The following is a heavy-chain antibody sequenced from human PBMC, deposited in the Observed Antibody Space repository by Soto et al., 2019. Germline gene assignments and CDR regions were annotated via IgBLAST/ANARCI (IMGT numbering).Heavy chain of an antibody. CDR1: GFSLTTSGVG. V-gene: IGHV2-5*02. J-gene: IGHJ5*02. D-gene: IGHD4-17*01. CDR2: IYWDDDK. Sequence: QITLKESGPTLVKPTQTLTLTCTFSGFSLTTSGVGVGWIRQPPGKALEWLALIYWDDDKRYSPSLKSRLTTTNATSKNHVVLTMTNIAPADTATYFSPHSTTTVTCWFAPCGQGTLLTLSS. CDR3: PHSTTTVTCWFAP.